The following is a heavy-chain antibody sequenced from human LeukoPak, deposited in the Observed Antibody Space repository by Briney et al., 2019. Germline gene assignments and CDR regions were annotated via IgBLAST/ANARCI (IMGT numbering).Heavy chain of an antibody. CDR3: ARDQDWNYAFDI. J-gene: IGHJ3*02. Sequence: ASVKVSCKASGYTLASYFIHWVRQAPGQGLEWMGIINPSGGSTSYAQKFQGRVTMTRDTSTSTVYMELSSLRSEDTAVYYCARDQDWNYAFDIWGQGTMVTVSS. CDR1: GYTLASYF. V-gene: IGHV1-46*01. CDR2: INPSGGST. D-gene: IGHD1-7*01.